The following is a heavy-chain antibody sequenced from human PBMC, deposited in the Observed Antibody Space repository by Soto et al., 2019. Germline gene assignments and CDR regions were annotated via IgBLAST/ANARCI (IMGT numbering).Heavy chain of an antibody. Sequence: GGSLRLSCAASGFTFSSYWMHWVRQAPGKGLVWVSRINSDGSSTSYADSVKGRFTISRDNAKNTLYLQMNSLRAEDTAVYYCARDGSHYHIVVVPGNYYMDVWGKGTTVTVSS. CDR1: GFTFSSYW. J-gene: IGHJ6*03. V-gene: IGHV3-74*01. CDR2: INSDGSST. CDR3: ARDGSHYHIVVVPGNYYMDV. D-gene: IGHD2-2*01.